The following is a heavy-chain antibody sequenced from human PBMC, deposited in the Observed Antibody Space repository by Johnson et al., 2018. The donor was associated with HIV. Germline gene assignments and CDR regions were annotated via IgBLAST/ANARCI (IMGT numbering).Heavy chain of an antibody. CDR3: AKRGRTYYDFGSGYSGEAFDI. CDR2: ISYDGSNK. CDR1: GFTFSSYA. J-gene: IGHJ3*02. D-gene: IGHD3-3*01. Sequence: QVQLVESGGGVVQPGRSLRLSCAASGFTFSSYAMHWVRQAPGKGLEWVAVISYDGSNKYYADSVKGRFTISRDNSKNTLYRQMNSLRDEETAVYYCAKRGRTYYDFGSGYSGEAFDIWGPGTMVTVSS. V-gene: IGHV3-30*18.